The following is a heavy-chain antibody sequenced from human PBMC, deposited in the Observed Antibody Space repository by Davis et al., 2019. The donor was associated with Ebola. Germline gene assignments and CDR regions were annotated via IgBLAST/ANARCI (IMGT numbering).Heavy chain of an antibody. CDR1: GFTFSSYG. D-gene: IGHD6-13*01. V-gene: IGHV3-33*01. CDR2: IWYDGSNK. Sequence: GESLKISCAASGFTFSSYGMHWVRQAPGKGLEWVAVIWYDGSNKYYADSVKGRFTISRDNSKNTLYLQMNSLRAEDTAVYYCARDLRRQQLANYYYYYGMDVWGQGTTVTVSS. J-gene: IGHJ6*02. CDR3: ARDLRRQQLANYYYYYGMDV.